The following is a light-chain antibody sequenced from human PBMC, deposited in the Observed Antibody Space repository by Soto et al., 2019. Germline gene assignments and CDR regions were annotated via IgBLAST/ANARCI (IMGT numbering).Light chain of an antibody. V-gene: IGLV2-11*01. J-gene: IGLJ1*01. CDR1: SSDVGGYNY. Sequence: QSALTQPRSVSGSPGQSVTISCTGTSSDVGGYNYVSWYQRHPGKAPKLMIYDVSERPSGVPDRFSGSKSGNTASLTISGLQAEDEADYYCCSYAGSFYVFGTGTKLTVL. CDR2: DVS. CDR3: CSYAGSFYV.